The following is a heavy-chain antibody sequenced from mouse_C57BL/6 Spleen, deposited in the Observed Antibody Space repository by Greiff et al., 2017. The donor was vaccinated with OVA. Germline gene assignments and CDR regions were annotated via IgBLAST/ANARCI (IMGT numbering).Heavy chain of an antibody. V-gene: IGHV1-69*01. CDR1: GYTFTSYW. CDR2: IDPSDSYT. J-gene: IGHJ4*01. D-gene: IGHD2-5*01. Sequence: QVQLQQPGAELVMPGASVKLSCKASGYTFTSYWMHWVKQRPGQGLEWIGEIDPSDSYTNYNQKFKGKSTLTVDKSSSTAYMQLSSLTSEDSAVYYCARGVGYSNYFYAMDYWGQGTSVTVSS. CDR3: ARGVGYSNYFYAMDY.